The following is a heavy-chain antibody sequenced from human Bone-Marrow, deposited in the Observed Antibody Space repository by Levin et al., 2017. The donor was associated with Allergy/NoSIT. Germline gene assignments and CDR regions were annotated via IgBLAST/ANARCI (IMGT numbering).Heavy chain of an antibody. V-gene: IGHV3-74*01. J-gene: IGHJ4*02. CDR2: INSDGSNT. CDR3: ARGGCSSTSFLDN. Sequence: GESLKISCAASGFTFSNYWMHWVRQAPGKGLVWVSHINSDGSNTNYADSVKGRFTISRDNAKNTLYLQMNSLRDEDTAVYYCARGGCSSTSFLDNLGQGTLVTVSP. CDR1: GFTFSNYW. D-gene: IGHD2/OR15-2a*01.